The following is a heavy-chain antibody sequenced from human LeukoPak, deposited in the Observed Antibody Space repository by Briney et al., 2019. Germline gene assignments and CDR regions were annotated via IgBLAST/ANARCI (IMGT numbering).Heavy chain of an antibody. CDR1: GGSFSGYY. CDR3: ARGRTKHTIFGPAAGP. CDR2: INHSGST. V-gene: IGHV4-34*01. Sequence: SETLSLTCAVYGGSFSGYYWSWIHQPPGKGLEWIGGINHSGSTNYNPSLKSRVTISVDTSKNQFSLKLSSVTAADTAVYYCARGRTKHTIFGPAAGPWGQGTLVTVSS. J-gene: IGHJ5*02. D-gene: IGHD3-3*01.